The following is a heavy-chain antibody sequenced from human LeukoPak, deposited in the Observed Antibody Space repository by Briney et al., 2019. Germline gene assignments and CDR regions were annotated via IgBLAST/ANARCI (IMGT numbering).Heavy chain of an antibody. D-gene: IGHD6-19*01. CDR1: GFTFSSYG. Sequence: GGSLRLSCAASGFTFSSYGMSWVRQAPGKGLEWVSAISGSGGSTYYADSVKGRFTISRDNSKNTLYLQMNSLRAEDTAVYYCARGQQWLGIDYWGQGTLVTVSS. J-gene: IGHJ4*02. CDR3: ARGQQWLGIDY. CDR2: ISGSGGST. V-gene: IGHV3-23*01.